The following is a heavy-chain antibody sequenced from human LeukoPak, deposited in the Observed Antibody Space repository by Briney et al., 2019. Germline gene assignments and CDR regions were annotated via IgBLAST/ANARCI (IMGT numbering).Heavy chain of an antibody. V-gene: IGHV3-23*01. D-gene: IGHD3-3*01. CDR2: ISGGGGTT. J-gene: IGHJ4*02. CDR3: AKPPLEWLPDDY. Sequence: PGESLRLSCAASGFTFSNFAMGWVRQAPGKGLEWVSSISGGGGTTYYADSVKGRFTISRDNSKNTLYLQMNSLRAEDTAVYYCAKPPLEWLPDDYWGQGTLVTVSS. CDR1: GFTFSNFA.